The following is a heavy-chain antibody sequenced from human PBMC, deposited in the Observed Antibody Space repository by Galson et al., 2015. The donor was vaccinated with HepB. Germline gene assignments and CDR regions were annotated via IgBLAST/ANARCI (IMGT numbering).Heavy chain of an antibody. Sequence: SISSSSYYWGWIRQPPGKGLEWIGSIYYSGSTYYNPSLKSRVTISVDTSKNQFSLKLSSVTAADTAVYYCARGFYDSGGYSSPFDYWGQGALVIVSS. CDR2: IYYSGST. D-gene: IGHD3-22*01. V-gene: IGHV4-39*01. J-gene: IGHJ4*02. CDR1: SISSSSYY. CDR3: ARGFYDSGGYSSPFDY.